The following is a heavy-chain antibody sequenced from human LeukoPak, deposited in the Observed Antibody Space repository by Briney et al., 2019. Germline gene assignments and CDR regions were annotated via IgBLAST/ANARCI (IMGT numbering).Heavy chain of an antibody. Sequence: PGGSLRLSCAASGFTFSSYGMHWVRQAPGKGLEWVAVIWYDGSNNYYADSVKGRFTISRDNSENTLYLQMNSLRAEDTALYYCARDGETTGSISSWFDYWGQGTLVTVSS. J-gene: IGHJ4*02. CDR1: GFTFSSYG. CDR2: IWYDGSNN. D-gene: IGHD6-13*01. V-gene: IGHV3-33*01. CDR3: ARDGETTGSISSWFDY.